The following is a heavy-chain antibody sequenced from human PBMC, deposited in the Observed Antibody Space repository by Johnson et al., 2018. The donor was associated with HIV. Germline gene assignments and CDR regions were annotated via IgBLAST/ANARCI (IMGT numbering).Heavy chain of an antibody. CDR1: GFTFSNYA. CDR2: ISGRAGRT. CDR3: ARGSGSYGDAFDI. Sequence: VQLVESGGDLVLPGGSLRLSCAASGFTFSNYAMSWVRQAPGKGLQWVSTISGRAGRTDYADSVKGRFTISRDNAKNSLYLQMNSLRAGDTAVYYCARGSGSYGDAFDIWGQGTMVTVSS. D-gene: IGHD1-26*01. J-gene: IGHJ3*02. V-gene: IGHV3-23*04.